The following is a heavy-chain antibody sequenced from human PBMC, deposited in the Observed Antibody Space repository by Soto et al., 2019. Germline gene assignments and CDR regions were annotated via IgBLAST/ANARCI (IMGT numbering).Heavy chain of an antibody. Sequence: PSETLSLTCTVSGGSISSGGYYWSWIRQHPGKSLEWIGYIYYSGSTYYNPSLKSRVTISVDTSKNQFPLKLSSVTAADTAVYYCARDSSSFNWFDPGGKGTLVTVSS. CDR1: GGSISSGGYY. V-gene: IGHV4-31*03. J-gene: IGHJ5*02. CDR2: IYYSGST. D-gene: IGHD6-13*01. CDR3: ARDSSSFNWFDP.